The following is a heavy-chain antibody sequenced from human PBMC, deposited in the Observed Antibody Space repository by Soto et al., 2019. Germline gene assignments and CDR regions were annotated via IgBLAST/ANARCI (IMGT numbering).Heavy chain of an antibody. D-gene: IGHD5-18*01. CDR3: VKERYAQLWLEDYGMDV. V-gene: IGHV3-30*18. J-gene: IGHJ6*02. CDR2: ISYDGTDK. CDR1: RFTFSSYG. Sequence: QVQLVESGGGVVQPGRSLRLSCAASRFTFSSYGIHWVRQAPGKGLEWVALISYDGTDKYYADSVKGRFTISRDNSKNKLYLQMSSLGPEDTAVYYCVKERYAQLWLEDYGMDVWGQGTTVTV.